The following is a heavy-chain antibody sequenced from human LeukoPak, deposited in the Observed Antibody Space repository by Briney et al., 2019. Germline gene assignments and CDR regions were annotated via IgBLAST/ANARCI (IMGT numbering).Heavy chain of an antibody. Sequence: SGPALVKPTQTLTLTCTFSGFSLSTSGMCVGWIRQPPGKALEWLARIDWDDDKYYSTSLKTRLTISKDTSKNQVVLTMTNMDPVDTATYYCARIRHYYDSSGYYPKWYFDLWGRGTLVTVSS. D-gene: IGHD3-22*01. CDR1: GFSLSTSGMC. V-gene: IGHV2-70*11. J-gene: IGHJ2*01. CDR3: ARIRHYYDSSGYYPKWYFDL. CDR2: IDWDDDK.